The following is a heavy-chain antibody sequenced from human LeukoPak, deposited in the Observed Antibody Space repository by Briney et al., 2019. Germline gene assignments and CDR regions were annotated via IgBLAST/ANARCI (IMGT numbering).Heavy chain of an antibody. CDR1: GGSFSGYY. CDR2: ISGSGGST. V-gene: IGHV3-23*01. J-gene: IGHJ4*02. CDR3: AKAGAVVVVAAKFFDC. Sequence: PSETLSLTCAVYGGSFSGYYWSWVRQAPGKGLEWVSDISGSGGSTYYADSVKGRFTISRDNAKNTLHLQMNSLRAEDTAVYYCAKAGAVVVVAAKFFDCWGQGTLVTVSS. D-gene: IGHD2-15*01.